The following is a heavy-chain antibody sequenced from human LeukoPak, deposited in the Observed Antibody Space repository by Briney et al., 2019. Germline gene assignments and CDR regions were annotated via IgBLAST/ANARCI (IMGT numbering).Heavy chain of an antibody. CDR1: GYSFTSYW. CDR3: ARGGYSSSWYPTFDY. D-gene: IGHD6-13*01. CDR2: IYPGDSDT. V-gene: IGHV5-51*01. J-gene: IGHJ4*02. Sequence: GESLKISCKGSGYSFTSYWIGWVRQMPGKGLGWMGIIYPGDSDTRYSPSFQGQVTISADKSISTAYLQWSSLKASDTAMYYCARGGYSSSWYPTFDYWGQGALVTVSS.